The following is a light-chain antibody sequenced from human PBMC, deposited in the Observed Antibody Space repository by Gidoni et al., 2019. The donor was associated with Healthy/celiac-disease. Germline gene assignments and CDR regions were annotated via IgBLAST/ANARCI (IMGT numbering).Light chain of an antibody. V-gene: IGLV3-1*01. CDR2: KDS. Sequence: SYELTQPPSVSVSTGQTASITCSGDKLGDKSAWWYQQKQGQSPVLVIYKDSKRPSGIPERFSGSNSGNTATLTISGTPAMDEADYYCQAWDSSTVVFGGGTKLTVL. CDR3: QAWDSSTVV. J-gene: IGLJ2*01. CDR1: KLGDKS.